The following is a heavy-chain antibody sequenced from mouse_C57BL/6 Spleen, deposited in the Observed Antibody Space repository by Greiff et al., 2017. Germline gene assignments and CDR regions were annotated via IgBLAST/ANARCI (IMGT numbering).Heavy chain of an antibody. CDR2: ISSGGSYT. V-gene: IGHV5-6*01. D-gene: IGHD1-1*01. CDR1: GFTFSSYG. Sequence: EVQRVESGGDLVKPGGSLKLSCAASGFTFSSYGMSWVRQTPDKRLEWVATISSGGSYTYYPDSVKGRFTISRDNAKNTLYLQMSSLKSEDTAMYYCARHAATVYAMDYWGQGTSVTVSS. CDR3: ARHAATVYAMDY. J-gene: IGHJ4*01.